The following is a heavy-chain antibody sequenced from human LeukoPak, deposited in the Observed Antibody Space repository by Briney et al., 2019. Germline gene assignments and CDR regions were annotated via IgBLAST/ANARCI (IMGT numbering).Heavy chain of an antibody. CDR2: INTNTGNP. D-gene: IGHD6-19*01. J-gene: IGHJ4*02. V-gene: IGHV7-4-1*02. CDR1: GGTFSSYA. Sequence: ASVKVSCKASGGTFSSYAISWVRQAPGQGLEWMGWINTNTGNPTYAQGFTGRFVFSLDTSVSTAYLQISSLKAEDTAVYYCARGDSSGWYQGIDYWGQGTLVTVSS. CDR3: ARGDSSGWYQGIDY.